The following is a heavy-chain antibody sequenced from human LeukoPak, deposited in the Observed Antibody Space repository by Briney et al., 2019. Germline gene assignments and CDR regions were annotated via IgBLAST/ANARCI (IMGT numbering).Heavy chain of an antibody. CDR2: IRYDGSNK. CDR3: AKLPSSSGPDDAFDI. Sequence: GGSLRLSCAASGFTFSSYGMHWVRQAPGKGLEWVAFIRYDGSNKYYADSVKGRFTISRDNSKNTLYLQMNSLRAEDTAVYYCAKLPSSSGPDDAFDIWGQGTMVTVSS. V-gene: IGHV3-30*02. CDR1: GFTFSSYG. D-gene: IGHD3-22*01. J-gene: IGHJ3*02.